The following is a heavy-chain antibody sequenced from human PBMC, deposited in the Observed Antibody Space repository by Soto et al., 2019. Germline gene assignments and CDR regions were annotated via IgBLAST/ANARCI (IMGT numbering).Heavy chain of an antibody. CDR3: ERGEFFFGRDYVYYNNSYLAF. D-gene: IGHD3-16*01. CDR1: GGSFSVYY. V-gene: IGHV4-34*01. CDR2: INHSGSA. Sequence: PSESLSLTCALYGGSFSVYYLSWVRQSPGKGLEWIGEINHSGSANYNPSLQSRVTLSVDTSKNQFSLKLTSVTAADTAVYYCERGEFFFGRDYVYYNNSYLAFWVKGTTVTVS. J-gene: IGHJ6*03.